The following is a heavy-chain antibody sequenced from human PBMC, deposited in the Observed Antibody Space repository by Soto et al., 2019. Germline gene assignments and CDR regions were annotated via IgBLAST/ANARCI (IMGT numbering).Heavy chain of an antibody. CDR2: ISAYNGNT. D-gene: IGHD6-19*01. CDR1: GYTFTSYG. Sequence: AASVKVSCKASGYTFTSYGISWVRQAPGQGLEWMGWISAYNGNTNYAQKLQGRVTMTTDTSTSTAYMELRSLRSDDTAVYYCARSPEQWLVANGMDVWGQGTTVTVSS. V-gene: IGHV1-18*01. J-gene: IGHJ6*02. CDR3: ARSPEQWLVANGMDV.